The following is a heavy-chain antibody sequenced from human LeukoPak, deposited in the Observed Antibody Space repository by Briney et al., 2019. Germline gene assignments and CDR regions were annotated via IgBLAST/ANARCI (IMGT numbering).Heavy chain of an antibody. CDR1: GGSFSGYY. Sequence: SETLSLTCAVYGGSFSGYYWRWIRQPPGKGLEWSGEINHSGGTNYNPSLTSRVTISVDTSKNQFSLKLSSVTAADTAVYYCARTLSWGPHRSSFDYWGQGTLVTVSS. CDR3: ARTLSWGPHRSSFDY. CDR2: INHSGGT. V-gene: IGHV4-34*01. J-gene: IGHJ4*02. D-gene: IGHD6-6*01.